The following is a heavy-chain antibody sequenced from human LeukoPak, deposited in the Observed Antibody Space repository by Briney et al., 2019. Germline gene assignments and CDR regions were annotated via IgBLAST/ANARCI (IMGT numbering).Heavy chain of an antibody. CDR2: IFYSAST. CDR3: AREARGSGYWGGGPRQYYFDY. Sequence: SETLSLTCTVSGGSISSYYWSWIRQPAGKGLEWIGYIFYSASTNYNPSLESRVTVSVDTSKNQFSLKLSSVTAADTAVYYCAREARGSGYWGGGPRQYYFDYWGQGALVTVSS. V-gene: IGHV4-59*01. D-gene: IGHD3-22*01. J-gene: IGHJ4*02. CDR1: GGSISSYY.